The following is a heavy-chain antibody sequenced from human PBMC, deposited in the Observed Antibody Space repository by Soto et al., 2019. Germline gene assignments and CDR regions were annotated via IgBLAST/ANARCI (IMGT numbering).Heavy chain of an antibody. V-gene: IGHV1-69*12. CDR2: ISPIFGTA. Sequence: QVQLVQSGAEVKKPGSSVKVSCKASGGTFSSYAISWVRQDPGQGLEWMGGISPIFGTANSAQKFQGRVTITADESTSTAYMELSSLRTEDTAVYYCARRDYYYGMAVWGQGTTVTVSS. J-gene: IGHJ6*02. CDR3: ARRDYYYGMAV. CDR1: GGTFSSYA.